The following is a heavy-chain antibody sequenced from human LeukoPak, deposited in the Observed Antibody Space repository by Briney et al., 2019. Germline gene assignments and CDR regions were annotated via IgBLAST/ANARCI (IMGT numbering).Heavy chain of an antibody. J-gene: IGHJ4*02. CDR3: ARTYYYGSGRYFDY. CDR1: GGSISSYY. CDR2: IYHSGST. D-gene: IGHD3-10*01. Sequence: SETLSLTCTVSGGSISSYYWSWIRQPPGKGLDWIGYIYHSGSTNYNPSLKSRFTISLDTSKNQFSLKLSSVTAADTAVYYCARTYYYGSGRYFDYGGQGTLVTVSS. V-gene: IGHV4-59*01.